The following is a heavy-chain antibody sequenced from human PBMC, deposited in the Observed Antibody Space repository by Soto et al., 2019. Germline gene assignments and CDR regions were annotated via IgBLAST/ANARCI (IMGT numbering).Heavy chain of an antibody. CDR1: GYTFTGYY. CDR3: AREPPYDYVWGSYRGTYYFDY. V-gene: IGHV1-2*02. D-gene: IGHD3-16*02. Sequence: ASVKVSCKASGYTFTGYYMHWVRQAPGQGLEWMGWINPNSGGTNYAQKFQGRVAMTRDTSISTAYMELSRLRSDDTAVYYCAREPPYDYVWGSYRGTYYFDYWGQGTLVTVSS. CDR2: INPNSGGT. J-gene: IGHJ4*02.